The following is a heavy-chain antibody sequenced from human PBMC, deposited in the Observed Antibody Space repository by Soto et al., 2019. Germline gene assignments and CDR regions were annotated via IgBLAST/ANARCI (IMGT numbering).Heavy chain of an antibody. CDR2: IKNRANSYTT. J-gene: IGHJ4*02. D-gene: IGHD6-19*01. Sequence: EVQLVESGGGLFQPEGSLRLSCAASGFTFSDHYMDWVRQAPGKGLEWVGRIKNRANSYTTEYAAPGKGRFIISKDDSKNSVFLQMNRLKTDDTAVYYCTRVRLGRSRASDYWGQGILVTVSS. CDR3: TRVRLGRSRASDY. CDR1: GFTFSDHY. V-gene: IGHV3-72*01.